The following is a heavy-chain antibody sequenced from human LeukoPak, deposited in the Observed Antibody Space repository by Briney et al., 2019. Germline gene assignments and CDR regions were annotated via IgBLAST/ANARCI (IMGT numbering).Heavy chain of an antibody. CDR2: ISSSGSTI. D-gene: IGHD4-17*01. CDR3: ARDGAQTTVTTEGAFDY. V-gene: IGHV3-48*04. CDR1: GFTFSNYW. J-gene: IGHJ4*02. Sequence: QPGGSLRLSCAASGFTFSNYWMNWVRQAPGKGLDWVSYISSSGSTIYYADSVKGRFTISRDNAKNSLYLQMNSLRAEDTAVYYCARDGAQTTVTTEGAFDYWGQGTLVTVSS.